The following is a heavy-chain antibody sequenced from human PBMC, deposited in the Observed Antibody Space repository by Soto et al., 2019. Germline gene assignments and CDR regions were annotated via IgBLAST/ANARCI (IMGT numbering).Heavy chain of an antibody. D-gene: IGHD5-18*01. J-gene: IGHJ2*01. CDR1: GDSFSIYY. CDR3: ARDRAADMVTRVFHAHPRKPHWFFAL. CDR2: IYISGST. Sequence: QVQLQESGPGLVKPSETLSLTCAVSGDSFSIYYLSWIRQPAGKGLEWIRGIYISGSTNYNPSLKTRVTLPLDTSSTQSSLKLSSVTAADTAIYYCARDRAADMVTRVFHAHPRKPHWFFALWGRGTLLTVSS. V-gene: IGHV4-4*07.